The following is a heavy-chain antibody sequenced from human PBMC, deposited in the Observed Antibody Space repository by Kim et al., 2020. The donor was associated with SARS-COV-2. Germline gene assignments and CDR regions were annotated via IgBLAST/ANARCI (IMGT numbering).Heavy chain of an antibody. D-gene: IGHD3-22*01. CDR3: ARPQTPVPSGYYVS. CDR1: GFTFSVYS. CDR2: ISYSSGTI. Sequence: GGSLRLSCIASGFTFSVYSMNWVRQTPGKGLEWISYISYSSGTIHYADSVKGRFTISRDNAKNSLYLQMNSLRGEDTAVYYCARPQTPVPSGYYVSWGQGTLVTVSP. J-gene: IGHJ5*02. V-gene: IGHV3-48*01.